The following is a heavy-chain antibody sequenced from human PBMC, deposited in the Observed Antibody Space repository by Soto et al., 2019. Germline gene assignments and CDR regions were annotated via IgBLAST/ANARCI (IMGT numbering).Heavy chain of an antibody. CDR2: IIPILGIA. V-gene: IGHV1-69*02. Sequence: SVKVSCKASGGTFSSYTISWVRQAPGQGLEWMGRIIPILGIANYAQKFQGRVTITADKSTSTAYMELSSLRSEDTAVYYCAAASGRYYSAASCRSANYWGQGTLVTVSS. CDR1: GGTFSSYT. J-gene: IGHJ4*02. D-gene: IGHD3-10*01. CDR3: AAASGRYYSAASCRSANY.